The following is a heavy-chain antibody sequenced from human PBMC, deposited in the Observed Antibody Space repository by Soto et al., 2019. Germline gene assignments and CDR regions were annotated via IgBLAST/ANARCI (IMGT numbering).Heavy chain of an antibody. Sequence: QVQLVQSGADVKKPGSSVKVSCKASGYTLTSYYIHWVRQAPGQGLEWMGVINPRGGSTNYAQKFQGRVTMTRDTSTSTVYMELSSLRSEDTAVYFCAGDWGSGNYYGMDVWGQGTTVTVSS. CDR1: GYTLTSYY. V-gene: IGHV1-46*01. D-gene: IGHD3-16*01. CDR2: INPRGGST. CDR3: AGDWGSGNYYGMDV. J-gene: IGHJ6*02.